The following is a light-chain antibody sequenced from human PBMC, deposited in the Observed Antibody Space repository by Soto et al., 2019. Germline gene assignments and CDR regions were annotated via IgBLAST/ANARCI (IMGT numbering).Light chain of an antibody. CDR1: SSDVGYSSS. J-gene: IGLJ1*01. CDR2: DVS. V-gene: IGLV2-14*01. Sequence: QSVLVQPASVSGSPEQSITISCTGASSDVGYSSSVSWYQQHPGKAPKLMIYDVSNRPLGVSNRFSGSKSGNTASLTISGLQAEDEADYYCSSSTSSSIPFFGTGSKVTDL. CDR3: SSSTSSSIPF.